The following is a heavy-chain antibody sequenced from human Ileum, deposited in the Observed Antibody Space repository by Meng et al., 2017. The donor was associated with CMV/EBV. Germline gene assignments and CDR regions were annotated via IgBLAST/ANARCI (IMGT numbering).Heavy chain of an antibody. CDR3: ARGGDSSGWYYYHDF. D-gene: IGHD6-19*01. J-gene: IGHJ4*02. CDR2: IIPMSGTA. CDR1: GGTLSNYA. V-gene: IGHV1-69*05. Sequence: TVKVSCKAPGGTLSNYAMNWVRQAPGQGLEWMGAIIPMSGTASYAQKFQGRVAITTDESTSTAYMELSSLTSEDTAVYYRARGGDSSGWYYYHDFWGQGTQVTVSS.